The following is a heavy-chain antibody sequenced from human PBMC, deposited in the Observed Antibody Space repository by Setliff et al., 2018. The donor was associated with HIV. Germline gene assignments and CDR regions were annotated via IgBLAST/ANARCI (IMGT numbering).Heavy chain of an antibody. CDR3: VRGPQFRPH. J-gene: IGHJ4*02. CDR1: GFTFSSYS. Sequence: PGESLTISCAASGFTFSSYSMNWVRQAPGKGLEWLSYISSSSSSIYHADSVKGRFTISRDNTRSTLYLQMNRLRVEDTAVYYCVRGPQFRPHWGQGTLVTVSS. CDR2: ISSSSSSI. V-gene: IGHV3-48*04.